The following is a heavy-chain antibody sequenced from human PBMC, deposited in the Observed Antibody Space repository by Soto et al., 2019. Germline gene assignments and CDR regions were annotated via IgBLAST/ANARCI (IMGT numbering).Heavy chain of an antibody. CDR2: IWYDGSNK. CDR3: ARMGFAGLHYSSTSCHDVDDYYYYYYMDV. CDR1: GFTFSSYG. J-gene: IGHJ6*03. Sequence: GGSLRLSCAASGFTFSSYGMHWVRQAPGKGLEWVAVIWYDGSNKYYADSVKGRFTISRDNSKNTLYLQMNSLRAEDTAVYYCARMGFAGLHYSSTSCHDVDDYYYYYYMDVWGKGTTVTVSS. D-gene: IGHD2-2*01. V-gene: IGHV3-33*01.